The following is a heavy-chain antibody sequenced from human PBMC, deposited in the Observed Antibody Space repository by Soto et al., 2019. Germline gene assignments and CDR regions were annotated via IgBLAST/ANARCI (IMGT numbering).Heavy chain of an antibody. CDR3: ASRAFY. CDR1: GFTFSNYA. Sequence: DVQLLESGGGLVQPGGSLRLSCAASGFTFSNYAMTWVRRAPGKGLEWVSAISSSGGSTYYADSVKGRFTISRDNSKNTLYLQMHSLRAEDTAVYYCASRAFYWGQGTLVTVSS. D-gene: IGHD3-16*01. J-gene: IGHJ4*02. CDR2: ISSSGGST. V-gene: IGHV3-23*01.